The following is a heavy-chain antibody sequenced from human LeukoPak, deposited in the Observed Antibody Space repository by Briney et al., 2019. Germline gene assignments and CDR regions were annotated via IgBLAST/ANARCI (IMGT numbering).Heavy chain of an antibody. CDR3: ARGGLIQRHAFDI. D-gene: IGHD1-1*01. CDR2: ITWDSGSI. CDR1: GFTFDDYV. Sequence: PGRSLRLSCAASGFTFDDYVMHWVRQAPGKGLEWVSGITWDSGSIAYADSVKGRFTISRDNAKNSLYLQMNSLRGEDTALYYCARGGLIQRHAFDIWGQGTMVTVSS. J-gene: IGHJ3*02. V-gene: IGHV3-9*01.